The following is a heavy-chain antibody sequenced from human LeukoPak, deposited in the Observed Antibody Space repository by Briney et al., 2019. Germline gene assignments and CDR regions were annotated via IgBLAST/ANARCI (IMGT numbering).Heavy chain of an antibody. J-gene: IGHJ4*02. Sequence: SETLSLTCTVSGGSISSYYWSWIRQPPGKGLEWIGYIYYSGSTNYNPSLKSRVTISVDTSKNQFSLKLSSVTAADTAVYYCARVTMVREAVWGQGTLVTVSS. V-gene: IGHV4-59*08. D-gene: IGHD3-10*01. CDR2: IYYSGST. CDR3: ARVTMVREAV. CDR1: GGSISSYY.